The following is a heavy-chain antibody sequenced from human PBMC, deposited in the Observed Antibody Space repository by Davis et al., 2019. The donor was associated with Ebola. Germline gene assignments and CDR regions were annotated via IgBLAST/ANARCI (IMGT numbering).Heavy chain of an antibody. J-gene: IGHJ3*02. V-gene: IGHV3-23*01. CDR1: GFTFSTYA. Sequence: PGGSLRLSCAASGFTFSTYAMTWVRQAPGKGLEWVSLISDSGAFTYYAESVQGRFTISRDNSKNTLYLQMNSLRAEDTAVYYCAKERSRWDSRTDVFDMWGQGTMVTVSS. CDR3: AKERSRWDSRTDVFDM. CDR2: ISDSGAFT. D-gene: IGHD1-26*01.